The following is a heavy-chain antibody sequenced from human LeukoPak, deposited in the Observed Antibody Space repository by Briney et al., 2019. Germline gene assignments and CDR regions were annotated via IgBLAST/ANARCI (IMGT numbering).Heavy chain of an antibody. CDR1: GFTFSNYA. V-gene: IGHV3-30*09. D-gene: IGHD5-24*01. J-gene: IGHJ4*02. CDR3: ARRPVATIKGYFDS. Sequence: GGSLRLSCAASGFTFSNYAIYWVRQAPGKGLEWVSVISTDGNYKYYADSVKGRFAVSRDNSKNMLYLQMNSLSADDTAVCYCARRPVATIKGYFDSWGQGTLVTVSS. CDR2: ISTDGNYK.